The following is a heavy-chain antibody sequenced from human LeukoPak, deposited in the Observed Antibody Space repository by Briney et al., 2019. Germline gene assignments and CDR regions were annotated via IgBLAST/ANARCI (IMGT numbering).Heavy chain of an antibody. D-gene: IGHD2-15*01. CDR3: ARGSGGSPE. CDR1: GYNLTGYY. Sequence: ASVKVSCKASGYNLTGYYMHWVRQAPGQGLEWMGWINPNSGGTKYAQKFQGRVTMTRDTSISTAYMELSRLRSEDTAVYYCARGSGGSPEWGQGTLVTVSS. V-gene: IGHV1-2*02. J-gene: IGHJ4*02. CDR2: INPNSGGT.